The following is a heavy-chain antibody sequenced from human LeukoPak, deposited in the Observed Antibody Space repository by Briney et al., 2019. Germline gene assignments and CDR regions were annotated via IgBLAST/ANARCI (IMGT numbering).Heavy chain of an antibody. CDR2: ISGDAGRT. Sequence: GTLRLSSAASGFTFSSYGMNWVRQAPGKGLEWVSGISGDAGRTYYADSVKGRFTIYRDNSKNTLYLQMNSLGAEDTAVYYCVQDWAWGAFAYWGQGTLVTVSS. J-gene: IGHJ4*02. D-gene: IGHD7-27*01. CDR1: GFTFSSYG. CDR3: VQDWAWGAFAY. V-gene: IGHV3-23*01.